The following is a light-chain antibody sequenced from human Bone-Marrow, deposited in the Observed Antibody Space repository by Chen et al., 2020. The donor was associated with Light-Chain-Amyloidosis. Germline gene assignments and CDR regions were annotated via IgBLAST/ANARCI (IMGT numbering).Light chain of an antibody. CDR2: DDS. CDR3: LVWDSSSNRLV. Sequence: SYVLTPPSSVSVAPGLTATIACGGNNIGTTSVHWYQQTPGQAPLLVVYDDSDRPSGIPERLSCSNTGNKTTLTISRVGGGDEAGEYCLVWDSSSNRLVVGGGTKLTIL. J-gene: IGLJ3*02. V-gene: IGLV3-21*02. CDR1: NIGTTS.